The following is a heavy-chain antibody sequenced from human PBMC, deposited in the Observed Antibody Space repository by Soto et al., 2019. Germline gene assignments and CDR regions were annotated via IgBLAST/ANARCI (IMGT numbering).Heavy chain of an antibody. CDR1: GGSISSYH. D-gene: IGHD1-1*01. CDR2: TSNSAPT. J-gene: IGHJ4*02. Sequence: QVQLQESGPGLVKPSETLSLTCTVSGGSISSYHWSWIRQSPGKGLEWIGYTSNSAPTIYNPSLKSRVTISAYTSKNQFSLRLNSVTAADTAVYFCARQFRDVYNAVEYWGQGALVTVSS. V-gene: IGHV4-59*08. CDR3: ARQFRDVYNAVEY.